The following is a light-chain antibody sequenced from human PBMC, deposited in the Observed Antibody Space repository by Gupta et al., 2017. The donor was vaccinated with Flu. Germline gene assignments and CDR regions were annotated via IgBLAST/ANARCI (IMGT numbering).Light chain of an antibody. J-gene: IGKJ1*01. Sequence: DIQMTQSPHTLSASVGDRVTITCRASQSVSSWLAWYQQKPGKAPKLLIYNASSLESGVPSRISGSGSVTEFTLTISNLQPDDFATYYCQQYNSYSRTFGQGTKVEIK. CDR1: QSVSSW. CDR2: NAS. V-gene: IGKV1-5*03. CDR3: QQYNSYSRT.